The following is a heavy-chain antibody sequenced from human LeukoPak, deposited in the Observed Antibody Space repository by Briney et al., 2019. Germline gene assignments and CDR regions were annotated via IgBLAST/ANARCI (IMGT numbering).Heavy chain of an antibody. V-gene: IGHV1-18*01. CDR3: ASAFNSGSHDAFDI. J-gene: IGHJ3*02. D-gene: IGHD1-26*01. CDR1: GYTFTSYG. Sequence: GASVKVSCKASGYTFTSYGISWVRQAPGQGLEWMGWISAYNGNTNYAQKLQGRVTMTTDTSTSTAYMELRSLRSDDTAVYYCASAFNSGSHDAFDIWGQGTMVTVSS. CDR2: ISAYNGNT.